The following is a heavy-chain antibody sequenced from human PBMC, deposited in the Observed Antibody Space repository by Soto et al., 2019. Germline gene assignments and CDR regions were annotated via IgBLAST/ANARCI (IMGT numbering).Heavy chain of an antibody. V-gene: IGHV4-31*03. CDR2: IYYSGST. CDR3: ARENIVATTHYNWFDP. CDR1: GGSISSGGCY. J-gene: IGHJ5*02. Sequence: SETLSLTCTVSGGSISSGGCYWSWIRQHPGKGLEWIGYIYYSGSTYYNPSLKSRVTISVDTSKNQFSLKLSSVTAAGTAVYYCARENIVATTHYNWFDPWGQGTLVTVSS. D-gene: IGHD5-12*01.